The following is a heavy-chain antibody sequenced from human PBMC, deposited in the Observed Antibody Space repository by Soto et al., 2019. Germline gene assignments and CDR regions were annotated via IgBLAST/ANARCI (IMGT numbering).Heavy chain of an antibody. J-gene: IGHJ6*01. D-gene: IGHD3-10*01. Sequence: GXSVKVSCKASGYTFSGYYMHWVRQAPGQGLEWMGWINPNSGGTNYAQKFQGRVTMTRDTSISTAYMELSRLRSDDTAVYYCARRLPFMVRGVIIAPDSYYYYGMDVWGQGTTVTV. CDR1: GYTFSGYY. CDR3: ARRLPFMVRGVIIAPDSYYYYGMDV. CDR2: INPNSGGT. V-gene: IGHV1-2*02.